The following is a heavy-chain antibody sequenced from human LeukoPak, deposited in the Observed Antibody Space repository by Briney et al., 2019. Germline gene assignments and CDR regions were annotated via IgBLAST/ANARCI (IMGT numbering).Heavy chain of an antibody. Sequence: PGGSLRLSCAASGFTFSSYAMHWVRQAPGKGLEWVAVISYDGSNKYYADSVKGRFTISRDNSKNTLYLQMNSLRAEDTAVYYCARDYYDSSGYLPLDYWGQGTLVTVSS. J-gene: IGHJ4*02. CDR2: ISYDGSNK. D-gene: IGHD3-22*01. CDR3: ARDYYDSSGYLPLDY. CDR1: GFTFSSYA. V-gene: IGHV3-30-3*01.